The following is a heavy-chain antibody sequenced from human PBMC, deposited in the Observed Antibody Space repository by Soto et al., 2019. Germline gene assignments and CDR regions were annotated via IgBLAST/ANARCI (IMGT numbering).Heavy chain of an antibody. D-gene: IGHD3-3*01. CDR2: ISPDGSNK. Sequence: GGSLRLSCAASGSTFSIYWMNWVRHVPGKGLEWVANISPDGSNKYYADSVKGRFTISRDNSKNTLYLQMNSLRAEDTAVYYCAKDLGVYDFWSGYNNWFDPWGQGTLVTVSS. CDR1: GSTFSIYW. J-gene: IGHJ5*02. V-gene: IGHV3-30*02. CDR3: AKDLGVYDFWSGYNNWFDP.